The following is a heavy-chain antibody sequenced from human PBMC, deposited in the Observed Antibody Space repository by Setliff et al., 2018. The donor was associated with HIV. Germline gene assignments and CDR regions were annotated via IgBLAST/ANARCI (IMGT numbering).Heavy chain of an antibody. V-gene: IGHV4-34*01. Sequence: SETLSLTCTVSSGSFSSRHYWSWIRQPPGKGLEWIGEINHSGSTNYNPSLKSRVTISADTSKNQFSLNLSSVTAAETAVYYCARDRRDDYYLTAYFDSLGQGTVVTVSS. CDR3: ARDRRDDYYLTAYFDS. CDR1: SGSFSSRHY. D-gene: IGHD1-26*01. CDR2: INHSGST. J-gene: IGHJ4*02.